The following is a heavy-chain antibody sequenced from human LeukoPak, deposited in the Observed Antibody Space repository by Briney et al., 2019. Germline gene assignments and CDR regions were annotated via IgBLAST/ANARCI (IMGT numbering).Heavy chain of an antibody. Sequence: PSETLSLTCTVSGYSISSGYYWSWIRQPPGKGLEWIGEINHSGSTNYNPSLKSRVTISVDTSKNQFSLKLSSVTAADTAVYYCARRASTVVTRGYFDYWGQGTLVTVSS. J-gene: IGHJ4*02. V-gene: IGHV4-38-2*02. CDR2: INHSGST. CDR3: ARRASTVVTRGYFDY. CDR1: GYSISSGYY. D-gene: IGHD4-23*01.